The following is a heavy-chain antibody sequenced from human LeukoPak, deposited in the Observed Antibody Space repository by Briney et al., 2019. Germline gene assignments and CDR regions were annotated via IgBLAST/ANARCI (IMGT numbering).Heavy chain of an antibody. CDR3: AKDRDDYGDYAFDY. J-gene: IGHJ4*02. CDR2: ISRSGDGT. CDR1: GFTFSSYV. D-gene: IGHD4-17*01. V-gene: IGHV3-23*01. Sequence: GGSLRLSCAASGFTFSSYVMNRVRQAPGEGLEWVSGISRSGDGTYYADSVKGRFTISRDNSKNTLYLQMNGLRAEDTALYYCAKDRDDYGDYAFDYWGQGTLVTVSS.